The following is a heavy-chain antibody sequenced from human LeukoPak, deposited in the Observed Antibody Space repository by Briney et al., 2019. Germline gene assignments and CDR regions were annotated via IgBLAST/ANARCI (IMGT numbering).Heavy chain of an antibody. Sequence: SQTLSLTCAISGDSVSSNNAAWNWIRQSPSRGLQWLGRTYYRSKWYNDYAVSVKSRITINPDTSKNQFSLKLSSVTAADTAVYYCARDLGGAAAGTGFDYWGQGTLVTVSS. J-gene: IGHJ4*02. CDR2: TYYRSKWYN. CDR3: ARDLGGAAAGTGFDY. D-gene: IGHD6-13*01. CDR1: GDSVSSNNAA. V-gene: IGHV6-1*01.